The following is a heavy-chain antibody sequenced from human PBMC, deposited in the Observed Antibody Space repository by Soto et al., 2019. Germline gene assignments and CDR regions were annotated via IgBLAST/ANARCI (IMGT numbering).Heavy chain of an antibody. Sequence: QVQLVESGGGVVQPGRSLGLSCAASGFTFSRYVMHWVRQAPGKGLEWVALISSDGSSEYYADSVRGRFTISRDTSTTRLSLQINSLRVEYRALYFCARARSPDHNYSALKAWGQGTTVTVSS. CDR2: ISSDGSSE. J-gene: IGHJ6*02. V-gene: IGHV3-30-3*01. CDR3: ARARSPDHNYSALKA. CDR1: GFTFSRYV. D-gene: IGHD2-15*01.